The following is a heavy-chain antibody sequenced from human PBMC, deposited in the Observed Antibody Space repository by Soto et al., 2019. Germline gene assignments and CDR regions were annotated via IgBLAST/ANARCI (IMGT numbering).Heavy chain of an antibody. Sequence: GGSLRLSCAASGFTFSTYWMHWVRQAPGKGLVWVSRINSDGSSTNYADSVRGRFTISRDNAKNTLFLQMNSLRAEDTALYYCARGYCSGGSCWDPSFDYWRHGTLVTVSS. CDR1: GFTFSTYW. D-gene: IGHD2-15*01. V-gene: IGHV3-74*01. CDR3: ARGYCSGGSCWDPSFDY. CDR2: INSDGSST. J-gene: IGHJ4*01.